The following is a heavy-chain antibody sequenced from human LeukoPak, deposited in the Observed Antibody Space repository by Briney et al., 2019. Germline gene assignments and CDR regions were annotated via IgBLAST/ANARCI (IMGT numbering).Heavy chain of an antibody. Sequence: GGSLRLSCAASGFTFSSYVMSWVRQAPGKGLEWVSAISGDGGRTYDTDSVKGRFTISRDNSKNMLYLQMNSLRAEDTAVYYCAKGTGYCDSSGYDPFDIWGQGTMVTVSS. V-gene: IGHV3-23*01. CDR3: AKGTGYCDSSGYDPFDI. D-gene: IGHD3-22*01. CDR2: ISGDGGRT. CDR1: GFTFSSYV. J-gene: IGHJ3*02.